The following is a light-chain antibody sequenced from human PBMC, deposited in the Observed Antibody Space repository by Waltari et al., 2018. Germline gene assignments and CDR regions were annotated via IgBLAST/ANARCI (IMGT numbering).Light chain of an antibody. Sequence: QPELTQSPSASASLGASVKLTCILSSGHSSYAIAWPQQQPQKGPRYLMKLNSDGSHNKGDGIPERFSGSSSGAERYLTISSLQSEDEADYYCQTWGTGTHVVFGGGTKLTVL. V-gene: IGLV4-69*01. CDR2: LNSDGSH. CDR1: SGHSSYA. J-gene: IGLJ2*01. CDR3: QTWGTGTHVV.